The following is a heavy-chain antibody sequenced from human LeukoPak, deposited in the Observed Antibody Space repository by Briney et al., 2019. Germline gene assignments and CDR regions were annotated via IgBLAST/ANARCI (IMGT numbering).Heavy chain of an antibody. CDR3: ARDWDPFEDFWSGYSFGY. D-gene: IGHD3-3*01. Sequence: ASVKVSCKASGYTFTSYAMHWVRQAPGQRLEWMGWINAGNGNTKYSQKFQGRVTMTTDTSTSTAYMELRSLRSDDTAVYYCARDWDPFEDFWSGYSFGYWGQGTLVTVSS. CDR2: INAGNGNT. CDR1: GYTFTSYA. J-gene: IGHJ4*02. V-gene: IGHV1-3*01.